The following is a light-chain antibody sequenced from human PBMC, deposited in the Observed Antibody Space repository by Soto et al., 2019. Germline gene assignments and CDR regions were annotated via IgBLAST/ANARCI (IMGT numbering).Light chain of an antibody. Sequence: EIVLTQSPATQALSPGERATLCCRASQSVTSYLAWYQQKPGQAPRLLIYDVSNRASGIPARFSGSGSGTDFTLTISGLEPADLGVYYCQQRHNWPITFGQGTRLEIK. CDR1: QSVTSY. CDR2: DVS. J-gene: IGKJ5*01. V-gene: IGKV3-11*01. CDR3: QQRHNWPIT.